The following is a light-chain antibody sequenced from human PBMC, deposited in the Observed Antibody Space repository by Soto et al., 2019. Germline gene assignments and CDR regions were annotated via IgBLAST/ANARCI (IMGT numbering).Light chain of an antibody. CDR2: GVS. CDR3: QQYSSLPHT. V-gene: IGKV3-20*01. J-gene: IGKJ2*01. CDR1: QSVTSRY. Sequence: ENVLTQSPGTLSLSPGERATLSCRATQSVTSRYFAWYQQKPGQAPRLLIYGVSSRATDIPDRFGGSGSGTDFTLTISRLEPEDFVVYYCQQYSSLPHTFGQGTKLEVK.